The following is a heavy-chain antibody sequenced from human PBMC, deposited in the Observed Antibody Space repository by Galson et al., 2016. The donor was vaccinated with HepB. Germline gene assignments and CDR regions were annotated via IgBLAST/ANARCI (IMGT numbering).Heavy chain of an antibody. CDR3: GRAHLESYDLIEY. D-gene: IGHD3-16*01. CDR2: IAYDGSNK. CDR1: GFTFSDYG. Sequence: SLRLSCAASGFTFSDYGLHWVRQAPGKGLEWVAVIAYDGSNKDYGDSVKGRFTISRDNSKNTLYLKMNRLRVEDTAVYYCGRAHLESYDLIEYWGRGTLVIASS. V-gene: IGHV3-30*03. J-gene: IGHJ4*02.